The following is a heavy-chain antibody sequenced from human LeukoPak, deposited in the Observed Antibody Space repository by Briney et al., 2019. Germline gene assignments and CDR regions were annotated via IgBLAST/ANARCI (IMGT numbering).Heavy chain of an antibody. CDR3: ARGAARMVEIATIISFEY. D-gene: IGHD5-24*01. J-gene: IGHJ4*02. V-gene: IGHV3-21*06. CDR1: GFTFNTYS. CDR2: IDSSGGYM. Sequence: GGSLRLSCEASGFTFNTYSMNWARQAPGKGLEWVSSIDSSGGYMFYADSVKGRFIISRDNAKDSLYLQMNSLRAEDTAVYYCARGAARMVEIATIISFEYWGQGTLVTVSS.